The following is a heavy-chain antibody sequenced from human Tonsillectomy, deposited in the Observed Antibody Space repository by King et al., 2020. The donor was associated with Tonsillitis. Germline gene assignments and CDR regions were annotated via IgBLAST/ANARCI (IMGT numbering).Heavy chain of an antibody. CDR3: AKDFKVYFDY. V-gene: IGHV3-30*02. CDR1: GFTFSSYG. Sequence: VQLVESGGGVVQPGGSLRLSCAASGFTFSSYGMHWVRQAPGKGLEWGAFIRYDGSNKYYADSVKGRFTISRDNSKNTLYLQMNSLRAEDTAVYYCAKDFKVYFDYWGQGTLVTVSS. J-gene: IGHJ4*02. CDR2: IRYDGSNK. D-gene: IGHD2-8*01.